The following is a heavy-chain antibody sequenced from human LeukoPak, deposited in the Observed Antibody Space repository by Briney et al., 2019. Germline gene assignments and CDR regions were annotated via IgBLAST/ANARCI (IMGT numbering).Heavy chain of an antibody. V-gene: IGHV3-7*01. Sequence: GGSLRLSCAASGFTFSSYWMSWVRQAPGKGLEWVANIKKDGSEKYSVDSVKGRFTISRDNAKTSLYLQMNPLRAEDTAVYYCARHLSGVTGYTYGRGIDYWGQGTLVTVSS. CDR1: GFTFSSYW. J-gene: IGHJ4*02. D-gene: IGHD5-18*01. CDR2: IKKDGSEK. CDR3: ARHLSGVTGYTYGRGIDY.